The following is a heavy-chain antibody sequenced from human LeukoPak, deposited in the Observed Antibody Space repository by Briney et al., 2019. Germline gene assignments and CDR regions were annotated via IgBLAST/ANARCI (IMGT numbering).Heavy chain of an antibody. Sequence: GGSLRLSCAASGFTFSSYWMSWVRQAPGKGLEWVANIKQDGSEKYYVDSVKGRFTTSRDSAKNSLYLQMNSLRAEDTAVYYCARDLGQYYDTSDNWFDPWGQGTLVTVSS. CDR3: ARDLGQYYDTSDNWFDP. V-gene: IGHV3-7*01. CDR2: IKQDGSEK. J-gene: IGHJ5*02. CDR1: GFTFSSYW. D-gene: IGHD3-22*01.